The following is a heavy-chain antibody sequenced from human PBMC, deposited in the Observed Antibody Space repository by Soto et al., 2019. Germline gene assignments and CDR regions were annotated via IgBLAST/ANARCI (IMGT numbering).Heavy chain of an antibody. CDR3: AREGVSSSWYNYYGMDV. CDR2: IYYSGST. Sequence: QVQLQESGPGLVKPSETLSLTCTVSGGSISSYYWSWIRQPPGKGLEWIGYIYYSGSTNYNPSLKRRVTRSVDTSKNQFSLKLSSVTAADTAVYYCAREGVSSSWYNYYGMDVWGQGTTVTVSS. CDR1: GGSISSYY. V-gene: IGHV4-59*01. D-gene: IGHD6-13*01. J-gene: IGHJ6*02.